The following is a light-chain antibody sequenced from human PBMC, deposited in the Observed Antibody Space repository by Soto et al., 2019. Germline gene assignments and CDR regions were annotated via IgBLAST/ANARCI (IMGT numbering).Light chain of an antibody. Sequence: DIQLTQSPASLSASVGDRVTITCRASDNIGSNLNWYQHQTGTAPKLLIYAASSLQGGVPSRFSGSGYGTQFTLTISGLQTEDFATYYCQQSYKILNFGGGTKADI. CDR1: DNIGSN. V-gene: IGKV1-39*01. J-gene: IGKJ4*01. CDR2: AAS. CDR3: QQSYKILN.